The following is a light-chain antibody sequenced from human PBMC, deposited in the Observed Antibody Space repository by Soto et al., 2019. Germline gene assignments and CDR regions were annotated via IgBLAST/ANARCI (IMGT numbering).Light chain of an antibody. V-gene: IGKV3-11*01. J-gene: IGKJ5*01. CDR1: QSVKTF. Sequence: EIVLTQSPATLSLSPGERATLSCRASQSVKTFLVWYQQRPGQPPRLLIHDASHRAAGIPARFSGGGFGTDFTLTISRLEPEDAAVCYCQQRSNWRPITFGRGTRLEIK. CDR2: DAS. CDR3: QQRSNWRPIT.